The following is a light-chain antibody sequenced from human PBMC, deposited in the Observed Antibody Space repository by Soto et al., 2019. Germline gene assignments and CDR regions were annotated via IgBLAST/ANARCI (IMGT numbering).Light chain of an antibody. J-gene: IGKJ1*01. CDR1: QSVSSN. Sequence: EIVLIQSPATLSLSPGERATLYCRASQSVSSNLAWYQQNPGQAPRLLIFDASNRATGIPDRFSGSGSGADFTLTISGLEPEDFAVYWCQQYDSSPRTFGQGTKVDIK. CDR2: DAS. CDR3: QQYDSSPRT. V-gene: IGKV3-20*01.